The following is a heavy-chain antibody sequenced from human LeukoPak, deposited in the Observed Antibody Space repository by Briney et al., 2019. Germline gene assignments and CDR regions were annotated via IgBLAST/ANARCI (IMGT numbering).Heavy chain of an antibody. CDR3: ASSLAVAGTGGLDP. J-gene: IGHJ5*02. V-gene: IGHV1-69*06. CDR1: GGTFSSYA. D-gene: IGHD6-19*01. Sequence: SVKVSCKASGGTFSSYAISWVRQAPGQGLEWMGGIIPIFGTANYAQKFQGRVTITADKSTSTAYMELSSLRSEDTAVYYCASSLAVAGTGGLDPWGQGTLVTISS. CDR2: IIPIFGTA.